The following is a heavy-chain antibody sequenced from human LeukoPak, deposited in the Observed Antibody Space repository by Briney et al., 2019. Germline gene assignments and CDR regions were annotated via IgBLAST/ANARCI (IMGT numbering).Heavy chain of an antibody. CDR2: IHTSGST. V-gene: IGHV4-4*07. Sequence: SETLSLTCTVSGGSISSYYWSWIRQPAGKGLEWIGRIHTSGSTNYNPSLKSRVTMSGDTSKNLFSLRLTSVTAADTAIYYCARDEGSGWYAYWGQGTLVTVSS. J-gene: IGHJ4*02. CDR1: GGSISSYY. D-gene: IGHD6-19*01. CDR3: ARDEGSGWYAY.